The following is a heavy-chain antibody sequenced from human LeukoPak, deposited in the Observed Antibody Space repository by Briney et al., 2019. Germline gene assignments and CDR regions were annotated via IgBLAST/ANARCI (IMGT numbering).Heavy chain of an antibody. CDR1: GYKFSNFW. J-gene: IGHJ4*02. V-gene: IGHV5-51*01. Sequence: GESMKISCKTSGYKFSNFWIGWVRQTPGKGLEWMGVLYPDDSDTRYSPSFQGQVTISADKSIRTAYLQWRSLKASDTGLYYCARGRGAFHGYENFDFWGQGTPVTASS. CDR3: ARGRGAFHGYENFDF. D-gene: IGHD5-12*01. CDR2: LYPDDSDT.